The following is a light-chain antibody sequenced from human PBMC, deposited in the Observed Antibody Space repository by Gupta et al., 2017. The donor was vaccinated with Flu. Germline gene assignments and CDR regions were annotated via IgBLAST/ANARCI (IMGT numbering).Light chain of an antibody. J-gene: IGKJ2*01. Sequence: DIVMIQTPRSSPVTLGQTASISCRSSQSRGHSDGNTYLSLLQQRPGKPPRLLIYKISNRFSGVTDRFSGSGGGTDVTLKISSGEEEDLGVYYCRQATHFPLYTFGQGTKLDIK. CDR2: KIS. CDR1: QSRGHSDGNTY. V-gene: IGKV2-24*01. CDR3: RQATHFPLYT.